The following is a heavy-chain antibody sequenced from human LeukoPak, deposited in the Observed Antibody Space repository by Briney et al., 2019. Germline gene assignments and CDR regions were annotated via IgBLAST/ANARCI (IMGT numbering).Heavy chain of an antibody. Sequence: GGSLRLSCAASGFTFSSYGMSWVRQAPGKGLEWVSGISDSGGSTYYADSVKGQFTISRDDSKNTLSLQMNSLRAEDTAVYYCAKVRYSGSFHFYFDYWGQGTLVTVSS. CDR3: AKVRYSGSFHFYFDY. D-gene: IGHD1-26*01. CDR1: GFTFSSYG. CDR2: ISDSGGST. V-gene: IGHV3-23*01. J-gene: IGHJ4*02.